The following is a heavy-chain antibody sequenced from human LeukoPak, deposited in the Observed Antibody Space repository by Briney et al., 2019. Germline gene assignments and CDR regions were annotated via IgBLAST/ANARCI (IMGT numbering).Heavy chain of an antibody. D-gene: IGHD2-8*01. Sequence: GGSLRLSCAASGFTFSSYGMHWVRQAPGKGVEGVAVISYDGSNKYYPDSVKGRFTISRDNSKNTLYLQMNSLRAEDTAVYYCAKSNGDYYYGMDVWGQGTTVTVSS. CDR3: AKSNGDYYYGMDV. CDR1: GFTFSSYG. CDR2: ISYDGSNK. J-gene: IGHJ6*02. V-gene: IGHV3-30*18.